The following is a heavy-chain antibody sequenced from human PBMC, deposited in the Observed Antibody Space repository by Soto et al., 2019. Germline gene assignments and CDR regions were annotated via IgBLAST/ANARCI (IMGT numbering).Heavy chain of an antibody. D-gene: IGHD2-2*01. V-gene: IGHV3-49*03. J-gene: IGHJ4*02. CDR1: GFTFGEYA. Sequence: PGGSLRLSCTASGFTFGEYAMSWFRQAPGKGLEWVGFIRSKAYGGTTEYAASVKGRFTISRDDSKSIAYLQMNSLKTEDTAVYYCTRDRMGYCSSTSCYRVRYFDYWGQGTLVTVSS. CDR2: IRSKAYGGTT. CDR3: TRDRMGYCSSTSCYRVRYFDY.